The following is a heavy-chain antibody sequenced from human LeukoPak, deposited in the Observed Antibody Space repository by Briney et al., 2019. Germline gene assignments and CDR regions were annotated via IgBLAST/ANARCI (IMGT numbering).Heavy chain of an antibody. J-gene: IGHJ5*02. CDR1: GGRFRAYS. V-gene: IGHV1-69*04. D-gene: IGHD1-20*01. Sequence: VASVKVSCKASGGRFRAYSITWVRQAPGQGLEWMGRISPMFDIANYAQKFQGRATITADTSTSTSYMELSSLRSEDTAVYYCAREFKQSNWNDGHWFDPWGPGTLVTVSS. CDR2: ISPMFDIA. CDR3: AREFKQSNWNDGHWFDP.